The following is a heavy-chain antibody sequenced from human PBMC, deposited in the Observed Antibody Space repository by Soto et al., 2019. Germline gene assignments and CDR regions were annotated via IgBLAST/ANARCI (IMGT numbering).Heavy chain of an antibody. J-gene: IGHJ4*02. V-gene: IGHV3-30*03. Sequence: QVQLVESGGGVVQPGRSLSLSCAASGFTFSNYVMQWVRQAPGKGLEWVAVISYDGSSKFYADSEGRFTICRDNAKNTLYLQMNSLRSEATAVQYCTIGRRQQPPLDWGQRTLVTVSA. CDR3: TIGRRQQPPLD. CDR2: ISYDGSSK. CDR1: GFTFSNYV. D-gene: IGHD6-13*01.